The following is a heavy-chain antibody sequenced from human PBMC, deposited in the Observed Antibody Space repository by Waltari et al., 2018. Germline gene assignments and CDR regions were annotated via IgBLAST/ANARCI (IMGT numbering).Heavy chain of an antibody. CDR1: GFTFSSYS. V-gene: IGHV3-48*01. Sequence: EVQLVESGGGLVQPGGSLRLSCAASGFTFSSYSMNWVRQAPGKGLKWVSYISSTSSTIFYADSVKGRFTIARDNAKNSLYLQMNSLRAEDTAVYYCARGSRAPYWGQGTLVTVSS. J-gene: IGHJ4*02. CDR3: ARGSRAPY. CDR2: ISSTSSTI.